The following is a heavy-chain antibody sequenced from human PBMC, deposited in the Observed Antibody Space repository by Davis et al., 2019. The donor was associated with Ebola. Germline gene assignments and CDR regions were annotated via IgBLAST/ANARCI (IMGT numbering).Heavy chain of an antibody. CDR2: IKQDGGEK. CDR1: GFTFSSFP. D-gene: IGHD4-23*01. J-gene: IGHJ6*02. V-gene: IGHV3-7*03. Sequence: GESLKISCAASGFTFSSFPMSWVRQAPGKGPEWVAIIKQDGGEKYYVDSVKGRFTISRDNAKNSLFLQMNSLRAEDTALYYCASGDGRGNSYDMDVWGQGTTVTVSS. CDR3: ASGDGRGNSYDMDV.